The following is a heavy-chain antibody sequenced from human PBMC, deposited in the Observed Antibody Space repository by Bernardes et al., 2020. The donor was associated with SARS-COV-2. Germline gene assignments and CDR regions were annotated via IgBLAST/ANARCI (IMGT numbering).Heavy chain of an antibody. CDR1: GVSFSGSS. Sequence: SETLSLTCAVFGVSFSGSSWSWFRQAPGKGLEWIGELDERGGANYNPSLKSRVSISVDTSRNQFSLKLNSATAADPASYSCAGGQVDVSMVLVFVTGASFYFDPWGQGVRVTVSS. CDR2: LDERGGA. J-gene: IGHJ5*02. CDR3: AGGQVDVSMVLVFVTGASFYFDP. D-gene: IGHD2-8*02. V-gene: IGHV4-34*01.